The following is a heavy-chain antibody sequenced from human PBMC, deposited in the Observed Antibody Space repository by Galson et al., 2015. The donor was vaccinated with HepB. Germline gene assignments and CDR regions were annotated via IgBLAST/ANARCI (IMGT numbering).Heavy chain of an antibody. CDR2: TYYRSKWYN. Sequence: CAISGDSVSSNSAAWIWIRQPPSRGLEWLGRTYYRSKWYNDYAISVRSRITINPDTSKNHFSLQLNSVIPEDTAMYYCARVKAGTIDYWGQGTLVTVSS. D-gene: IGHD6-19*01. J-gene: IGHJ4*02. CDR1: GDSVSSNSAA. V-gene: IGHV6-1*01. CDR3: ARVKAGTIDY.